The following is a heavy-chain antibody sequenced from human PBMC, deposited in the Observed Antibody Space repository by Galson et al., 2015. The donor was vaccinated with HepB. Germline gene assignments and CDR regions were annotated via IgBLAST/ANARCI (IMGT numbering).Heavy chain of an antibody. CDR1: GFTFSSYS. J-gene: IGHJ4*02. CDR2: ISSSSSYI. D-gene: IGHD6-13*01. V-gene: IGHV3-21*01. Sequence: SLRLSCAASGFTFSSYSMNWVRQAPGKGLEWVSSISSSSSYIYYADSVKGRFTISRDNAKNSLYLQMNSLRAEDTAVYYCARVGSIAAAGAYFDYWGQGTRVTVSS. CDR3: ARVGSIAAAGAYFDY.